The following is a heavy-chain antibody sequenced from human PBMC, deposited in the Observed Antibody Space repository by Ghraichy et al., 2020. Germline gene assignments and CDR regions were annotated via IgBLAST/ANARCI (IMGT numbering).Heavy chain of an antibody. J-gene: IGHJ4*02. CDR3: AKLRYDILTGYYDY. CDR1: GFTFSSYA. V-gene: IGHV3-23*01. D-gene: IGHD3-9*01. CDR2: ISGSGGST. Sequence: GGSLRLSCAASGFTFSSYAMSWVRQAPGKGLEWVSAISGSGGSTYYADSVKGRFTISRDNSKNTLYLQMNSLRAEDTAVYYCAKLRYDILTGYYDYWGQGTLVTVSS.